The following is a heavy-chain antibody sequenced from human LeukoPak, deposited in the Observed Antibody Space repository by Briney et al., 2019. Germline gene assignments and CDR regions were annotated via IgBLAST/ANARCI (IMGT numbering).Heavy chain of an antibody. CDR3: ARGPDSINYYDSSRYFDY. J-gene: IGHJ4*02. D-gene: IGHD3-22*01. Sequence: GSSVKVSCKASGGTFSSYAISWVRQAPGQGLEWMGGIIPIFGTANYAQKFQGRVTITADISTSTAYMELSSLRSEDTAVYYCARGPDSINYYDSSRYFDYWGQGTLVTVSS. CDR2: IIPIFGTA. CDR1: GGTFSSYA. V-gene: IGHV1-69*06.